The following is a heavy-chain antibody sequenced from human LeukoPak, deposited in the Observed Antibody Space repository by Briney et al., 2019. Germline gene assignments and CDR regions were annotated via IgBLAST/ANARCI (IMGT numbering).Heavy chain of an antibody. D-gene: IGHD3-22*01. J-gene: IGHJ6*02. CDR3: AREQGYYDSRPNFYYYGMDV. CDR1: GGTFSSYA. V-gene: IGHV1-69*13. Sequence: SVKVSCKASGGTFSSYAISWVRQAPGQGLEWMGGIIPIFGTANYAQKFQGRVTITADESTSTAYMELSSLRSEDTAVYYCAREQGYYDSRPNFYYYGMDVRGQGTTVTVSS. CDR2: IIPIFGTA.